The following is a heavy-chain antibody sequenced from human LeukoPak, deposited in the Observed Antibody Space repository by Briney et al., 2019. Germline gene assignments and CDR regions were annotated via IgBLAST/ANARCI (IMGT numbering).Heavy chain of an antibody. J-gene: IGHJ6*03. D-gene: IGHD4-23*01. CDR1: GFTFSSYA. CDR3: AKGRVNMDV. Sequence: PGGSLRLSCAASGFTFSSYAMHWVRQAPGKGLEYVSAISSNGGSTYYATSVKGKFTISRDNARNSVHLQMDSLRAEDTAIYYCAKGRVNMDVWGKGTTVTVSS. CDR2: ISSNGGST. V-gene: IGHV3-64*01.